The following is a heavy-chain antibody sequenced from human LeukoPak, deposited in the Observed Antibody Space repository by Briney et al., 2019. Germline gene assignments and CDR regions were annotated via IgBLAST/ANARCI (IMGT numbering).Heavy chain of an antibody. CDR2: IKQDGSEK. CDR3: ARYSYGSPLGY. Sequence: GGSLRLSCAASGFTFSSYWMSWVRQAPGKGLKWVANIKQDGSEKYYVDSVKGRFTISRDNAKHSLYLQMNSLRAEDTAVYYCARYSYGSPLGYWGQGTLVTVSS. J-gene: IGHJ4*02. D-gene: IGHD5-18*01. CDR1: GFTFSSYW. V-gene: IGHV3-7*05.